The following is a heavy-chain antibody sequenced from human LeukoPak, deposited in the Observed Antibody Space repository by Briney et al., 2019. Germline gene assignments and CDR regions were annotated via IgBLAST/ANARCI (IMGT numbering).Heavy chain of an antibody. J-gene: IGHJ1*01. V-gene: IGHV3-74*01. CDR1: GFTFSSYC. D-gene: IGHD3-22*01. CDR2: IKSDGST. Sequence: PGGSLRLSCAASGFTFSSYCMHWVRQAPGKGLVWVSRIKSDGSTRYADSVKGRFTVSRDNAKNTVSLQMNSLRAEDTGVYYCARAPSEIGGYYPEYFRHWGQGTLVIVSS. CDR3: ARAPSEIGGYYPEYFRH.